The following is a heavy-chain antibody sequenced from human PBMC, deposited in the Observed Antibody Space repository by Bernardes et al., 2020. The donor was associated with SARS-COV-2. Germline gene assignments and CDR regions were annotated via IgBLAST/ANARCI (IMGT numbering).Heavy chain of an antibody. V-gene: IGHV4-34*01. J-gene: IGHJ6*02. CDR2: IDQSGNT. CDR1: GGSFSGYY. CDR3: AREGNRYYHYGMDV. Sequence: SETLSLTCAVYGGSFSGYYWSWIRQPPGKGLEWIGEIDQSGNTNYNPSLKSRVTISVDTSKNQFSLKLSSVTAADTAVYYCAREGNRYYHYGMDVWGQGTTVTVSS.